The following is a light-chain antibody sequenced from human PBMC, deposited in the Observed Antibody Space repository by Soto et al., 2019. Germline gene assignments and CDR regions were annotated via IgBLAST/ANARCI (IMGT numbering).Light chain of an antibody. Sequence: DIQMTQFPSSLSASVGDRVTITCRASQDINSYLAWFQHKPGKAPKSLIYAASIFHSGVPPRFAGSGSGTDFTLTINSLQPEDFATYYCHQYHSSPYTFGQGTKLEI. CDR2: AAS. J-gene: IGKJ2*01. CDR3: HQYHSSPYT. CDR1: QDINSY. V-gene: IGKV1-16*01.